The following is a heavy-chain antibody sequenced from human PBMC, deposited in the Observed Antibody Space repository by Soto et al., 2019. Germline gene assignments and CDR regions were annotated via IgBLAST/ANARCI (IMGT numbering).Heavy chain of an antibody. V-gene: IGHV3-21*01. CDR3: ARDLRDDFGVVINFDY. CDR2: ISSSSSYI. D-gene: IGHD3-3*01. Sequence: PGGSLRLSCAASGFTFSSYSMNWVRQAPGKGLEWVSSISSSSSYIYYADSVKGRFTISRDNAKNSLYLQMNSLRAEDTAVYYCARDLRDDFGVVINFDYWGQGTLVTVSP. CDR1: GFTFSSYS. J-gene: IGHJ4*02.